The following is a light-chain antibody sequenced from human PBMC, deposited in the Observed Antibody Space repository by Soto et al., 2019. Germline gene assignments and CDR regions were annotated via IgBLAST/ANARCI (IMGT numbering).Light chain of an antibody. CDR1: QTINDW. V-gene: IGKV1-5*03. CDR3: QQYNSYSYT. Sequence: DIQMTQSPSTLSASVGDRVTIACRASQTINDWLAWYQQKPGKAPNLLIYRASNLQSGVPSRFSGSGSGTEFTLTISSLQPDDLATYYCQQYNSYSYTVGQGTKLEIK. CDR2: RAS. J-gene: IGKJ2*01.